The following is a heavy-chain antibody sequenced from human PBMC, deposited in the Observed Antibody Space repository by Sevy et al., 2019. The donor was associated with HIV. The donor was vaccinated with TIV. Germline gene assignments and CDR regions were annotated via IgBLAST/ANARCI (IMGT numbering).Heavy chain of an antibody. CDR1: GFTFSSYS. CDR2: ISSSSSYI. D-gene: IGHD3-10*01. CDR3: ARDESEYYYGSGSYQEYYYYYYGMDV. Sequence: GGSLRLSCAASGFTFSSYSMNWVRQAPGKGLEWVSSISSSSSYIYYADSVKGRFTISRHNAKNSLYLQMTGLRAEDTAMYYCARDESEYYYGSGSYQEYYYYYYGMDVWGQGTTVTVSS. V-gene: IGHV3-21*01. J-gene: IGHJ6*02.